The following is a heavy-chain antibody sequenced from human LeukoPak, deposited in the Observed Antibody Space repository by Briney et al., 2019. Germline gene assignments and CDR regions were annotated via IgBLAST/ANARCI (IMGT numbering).Heavy chain of an antibody. V-gene: IGHV4-31*03. CDR2: IYYSGTT. CDR3: AREDYYDSSGYLDY. J-gene: IGHJ4*02. D-gene: IGHD3-22*01. Sequence: SQTLSLTCTVSGGSISISGYYWTWLRQHPGKGLEWIGYIYYSGTTYYNPSLNSRVTISVHTSKNQSSLKLVSVTAADTAVYYCAREDYYDSSGYLDYWGQGTLVTVSS. CDR1: GGSISISGYY.